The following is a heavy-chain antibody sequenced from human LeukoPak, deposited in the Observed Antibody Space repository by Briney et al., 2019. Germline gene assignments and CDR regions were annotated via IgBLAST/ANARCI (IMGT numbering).Heavy chain of an antibody. CDR2: INPNSGGT. CDR3: ANSGTVYYYYYMDV. V-gene: IGHV1-2*02. D-gene: IGHD2-2*01. CDR1: GYTFTGYY. J-gene: IGHJ6*03. Sequence: ASVKVSCKASGYTFTGYYMHWVRQAPGQGLEWMGWINPNSGGTNYAQKFQGRVTMTRDTSISTAYMELSRLRSDDTAVYYCANSGTVYYYYYMDVWGKGTTVTVSS.